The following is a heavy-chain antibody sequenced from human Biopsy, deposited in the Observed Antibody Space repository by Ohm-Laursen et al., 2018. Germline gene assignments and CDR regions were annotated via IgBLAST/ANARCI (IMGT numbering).Heavy chain of an antibody. V-gene: IGHV3-30*18. D-gene: IGHD6-19*01. CDR2: TSFDGSNK. CDR3: AKDGGQWLGGAFDI. Sequence: SLRLSCAASGFGFYAMHWVRQPPGKGLEWLAVTSFDGSNKFYAESVRGRFTISRDRSRDTLYLQMNRLTNENTALYYCAKDGGQWLGGAFDIWGHGTMVIVAS. J-gene: IGHJ3*02. CDR1: GFGFYA.